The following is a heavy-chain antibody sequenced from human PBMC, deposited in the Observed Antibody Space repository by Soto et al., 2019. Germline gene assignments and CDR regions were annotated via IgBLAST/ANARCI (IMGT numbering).Heavy chain of an antibody. CDR1: GFTFDDYA. J-gene: IGHJ4*02. V-gene: IGHV3-9*01. CDR2: ISWNSGSI. D-gene: IGHD2-15*01. Sequence: EVQLVESGGGLVQPGRSLRLSCAASGFTFDDYAMHWVRQAPGKGLEWVSGISWNSGSIGYADSVKGRFTISRDNAKNTLYLQMNSLRAEDTALYYCARSIQDIVVVVSASGYYCDYWGQGPLVTVSS. CDR3: ARSIQDIVVVVSASGYYCDY.